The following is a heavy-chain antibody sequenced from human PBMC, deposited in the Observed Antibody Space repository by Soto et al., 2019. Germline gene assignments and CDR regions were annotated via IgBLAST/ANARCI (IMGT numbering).Heavy chain of an antibody. V-gene: IGHV3-33*01. J-gene: IGHJ3*02. Sequence: GGSLRLSCAASGFTFSSYGMHWVRQAPGKGLEWVAVIWYDGSHKYYADSVKGRFTISRDNSKNTLYLQMNSLRAEDTAVYYCARDVSPYSSSWYAFDIWGQGTMVTVSS. D-gene: IGHD6-13*01. CDR2: IWYDGSHK. CDR3: ARDVSPYSSSWYAFDI. CDR1: GFTFSSYG.